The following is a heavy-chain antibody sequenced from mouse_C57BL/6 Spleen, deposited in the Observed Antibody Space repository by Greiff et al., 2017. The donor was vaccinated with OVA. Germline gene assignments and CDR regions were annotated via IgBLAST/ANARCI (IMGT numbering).Heavy chain of an antibody. J-gene: IGHJ1*03. V-gene: IGHV1-26*01. CDR1: GYTFTDYY. D-gene: IGHD2-2*01. CDR3: ARGSMVTRDWYFDV. CDR2: INPNNGGT. Sequence: EVQLQQSGPELVKPGASVKISCKASGYTFTDYYMNWVKQSHGKSLEWIGDINPNNGGTSYNQKFKGKATLTVDKSSSTAYMELRSLTSEDSAVYYCARGSMVTRDWYFDVWGTGTTVTVSS.